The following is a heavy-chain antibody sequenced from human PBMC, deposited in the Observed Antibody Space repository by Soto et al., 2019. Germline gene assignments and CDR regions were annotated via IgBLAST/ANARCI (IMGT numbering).Heavy chain of an antibody. J-gene: IGHJ3*02. D-gene: IGHD6-19*01. Sequence: GGSLRLSCAASGFTFSSYSMNWVRQAPGKGLEWVSSISSSSSYIYYADSVKGRFTISRDNAKNSLYLQMNSLRAEDTAVYYCARDLEGPYSSGLGASDIWGQGTMVTVSS. CDR3: ARDLEGPYSSGLGASDI. CDR2: ISSSSSYI. V-gene: IGHV3-21*01. CDR1: GFTFSSYS.